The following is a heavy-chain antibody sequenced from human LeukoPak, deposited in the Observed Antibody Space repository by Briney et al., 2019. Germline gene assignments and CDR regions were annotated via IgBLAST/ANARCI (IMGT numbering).Heavy chain of an antibody. Sequence: SETLSLTCTVSGGSISSYYWSWIRQPPGKGLEWIGYIYYSGSTNYNPSLKSRVTMSVDTSKNQFSLKLSSVTAADTAVYYCARDGGVREWLLVARESYYGMDVWGQGTTVTVSS. D-gene: IGHD3-3*01. V-gene: IGHV4-59*12. CDR1: GGSISSYY. CDR2: IYYSGST. CDR3: ARDGGVREWLLVARESYYGMDV. J-gene: IGHJ6*02.